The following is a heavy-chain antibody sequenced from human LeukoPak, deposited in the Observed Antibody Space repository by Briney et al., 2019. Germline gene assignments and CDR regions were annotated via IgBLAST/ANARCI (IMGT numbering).Heavy chain of an antibody. J-gene: IGHJ3*02. V-gene: IGHV1-69*13. CDR1: GGTFSSYA. CDR3: ARGNLMSVGAFDI. Sequence: SVKVSCKASGGTFSSYAISWVRQAPGQGLEWMGGIIPIFGTANYAQKFQGRVTVTADESTSTAYMELSSLRSEDTAVYYCARGNLMSVGAFDIWGQGTMVTVSS. CDR2: IIPIFGTA. D-gene: IGHD3-10*02.